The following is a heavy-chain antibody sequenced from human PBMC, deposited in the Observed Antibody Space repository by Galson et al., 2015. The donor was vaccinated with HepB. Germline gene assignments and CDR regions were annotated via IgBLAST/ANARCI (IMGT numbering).Heavy chain of an antibody. J-gene: IGHJ4*02. V-gene: IGHV3-30*04. D-gene: IGHD3-22*01. CDR3: ARGYNDSSAPDY. CDR1: GFTFSSYA. CDR2: ISYDGSNK. Sequence: SLRLSCAASGFTFSSYATHWVRQAPGKGLEWVAVISYDGSNKYYADSVKGRFTISRDNSKNTLYLQMNSLRAEDTAVYYCARGYNDSSAPDYWGQGTLVTVSS.